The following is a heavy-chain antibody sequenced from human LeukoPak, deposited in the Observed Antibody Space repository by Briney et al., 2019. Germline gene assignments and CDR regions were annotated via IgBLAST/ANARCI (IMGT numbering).Heavy chain of an antibody. V-gene: IGHV4-4*02. CDR3: ARVDSGYDYYFDY. J-gene: IGHJ4*02. CDR1: GGSISSSNW. D-gene: IGHD5-12*01. Sequence: SGTLSLTCAVSGGSISSSNWWSWVRQPPGKGLEWIGEIYHSGSTNYNPSLKSRVTISVDKSKNRFSLKLSSVTAADTAVYYCARVDSGYDYYFDYWGQGTLVTVSS. CDR2: IYHSGST.